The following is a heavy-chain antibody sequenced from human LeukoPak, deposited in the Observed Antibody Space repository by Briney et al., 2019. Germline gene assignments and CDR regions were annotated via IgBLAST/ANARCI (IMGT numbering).Heavy chain of an antibody. V-gene: IGHV5-10-1*01. CDR3: ARAWIQLWSNMDV. CDR1: GYSFTSNW. Sequence: GESLKISCKGSGYSFTSNWISWVRQMPGKGLEWMGRIDPSDSYTNYSPSFQGHVTISADKSISTAYLQWSSLKASDTAMYYCARAWIQLWSNMDVWGKGTTVTVSS. CDR2: IDPSDSYT. D-gene: IGHD5-18*01. J-gene: IGHJ6*04.